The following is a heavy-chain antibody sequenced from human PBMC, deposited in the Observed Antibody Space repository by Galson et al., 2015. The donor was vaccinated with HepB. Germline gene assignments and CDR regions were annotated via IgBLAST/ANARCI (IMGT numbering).Heavy chain of an antibody. J-gene: IGHJ5*02. CDR1: GFTFSIYA. D-gene: IGHD3-9*01. V-gene: IGHV3-30-3*01. Sequence: SLRLSCAASGFTFSIYAIHWVRQAPGKGLEWVAVISYDGSNKYYADSVKGRFTISRDNAKNTLSLQMNSLRAEDTAVYYCARDLRDIEGFATIDPWGQGTLVTVSS. CDR3: ARDLRDIEGFATIDP. CDR2: ISYDGSNK.